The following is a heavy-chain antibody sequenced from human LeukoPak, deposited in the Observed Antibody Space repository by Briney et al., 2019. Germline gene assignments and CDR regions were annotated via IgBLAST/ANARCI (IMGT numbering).Heavy chain of an antibody. J-gene: IGHJ2*01. CDR1: GGSISSYY. CDR2: IYYSGST. V-gene: IGHV4-59*08. Sequence: SETLSLTCTVSGGSISSYYWSWIRQPPGKGLEWIGYIYYSGSTNYNPSLKSRVTISVVTSKNQFSLKLSSVTAADTAVYYCARSGYFPDWYFDLWGRGTLVTVSS. D-gene: IGHD3-22*01. CDR3: ARSGYFPDWYFDL.